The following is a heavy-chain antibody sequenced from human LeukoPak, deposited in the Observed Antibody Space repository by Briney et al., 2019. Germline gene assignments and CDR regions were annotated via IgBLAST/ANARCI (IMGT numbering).Heavy chain of an antibody. CDR1: GFTFSSYA. D-gene: IGHD3-3*01. Sequence: PGGSLRLSCAASGFTFSSYAMSWVRQAPGKGLEWVSAISGSGGSIYYADSVKGRFTISRDNSKNTLYLQMYSLRAEDTAVYYCAKDGRDGITIFGVVVDAFDIWGQGTMVTVSS. CDR3: AKDGRDGITIFGVVVDAFDI. V-gene: IGHV3-23*01. CDR2: ISGSGGSI. J-gene: IGHJ3*02.